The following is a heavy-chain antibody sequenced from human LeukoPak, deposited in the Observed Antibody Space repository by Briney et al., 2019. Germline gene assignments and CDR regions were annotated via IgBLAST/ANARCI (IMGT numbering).Heavy chain of an antibody. J-gene: IGHJ4*02. V-gene: IGHV3-21*01. CDR3: ARSAGGNYFGY. D-gene: IGHD2-8*02. CDR2: ISSGSNYI. Sequence: GGSLRLSCAASGFIFDNYNMNWVRQAPGKGLEWVSSISSGSNYIFQADSVKGRFTISKDSARNSLSLQMNRLRADDTAVYYCARSAGGNYFGYWDQGTLVTVSS. CDR1: GFIFDNYN.